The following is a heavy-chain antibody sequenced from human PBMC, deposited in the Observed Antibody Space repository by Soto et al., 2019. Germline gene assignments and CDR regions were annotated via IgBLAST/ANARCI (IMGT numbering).Heavy chain of an antibody. CDR2: ISGSGGST. J-gene: IGHJ5*02. CDR1: GFTFSSYA. CDR3: AKDQNDYIWGSYRNWFDP. Sequence: GGSLRLSCAASGFTFSSYAMSWVRQAPGKGLEWVSAISGSGGSTYYADSVRGRFTISRDNSKNTLYLQMNSLRAEDTAVYYCAKDQNDYIWGSYRNWFDPWGQGTLVTVSS. V-gene: IGHV3-23*01. D-gene: IGHD3-16*02.